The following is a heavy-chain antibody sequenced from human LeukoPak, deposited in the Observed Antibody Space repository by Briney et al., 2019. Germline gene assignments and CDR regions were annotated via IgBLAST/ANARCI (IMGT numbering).Heavy chain of an antibody. CDR1: GYTFTSYY. J-gene: IGHJ4*02. CDR3: ATYPPYCGGDCSFDY. V-gene: IGHV1-46*01. Sequence: GASVTVSFKASGYTFTSYYMHWVRQAPGQGPEWMGIINPSGGSTSYAQKFQGRVTMTRDTSTSTVYMELSSLRSEDTAVYYCATYPPYCGGDCSFDYWGQGTLVTVSS. CDR2: INPSGGST. D-gene: IGHD2-21*02.